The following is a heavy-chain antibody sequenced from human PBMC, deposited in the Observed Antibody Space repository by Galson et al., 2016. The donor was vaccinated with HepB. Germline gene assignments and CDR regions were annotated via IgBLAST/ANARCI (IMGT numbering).Heavy chain of an antibody. D-gene: IGHD1-1*01. V-gene: IGHV4-31*03. Sequence: TLSLTCTVSGASISSAGYCWNWIRQHPGTGLEWIGYIYYSGSTYKNPSLKSRVSISLDPSKNKFSLKLSSVTAADTAVYYCARGQRGRYDFDYWGQGTLVPVSS. CDR2: IYYSGST. CDR1: GASISSAGYC. CDR3: ARGQRGRYDFDY. J-gene: IGHJ4*02.